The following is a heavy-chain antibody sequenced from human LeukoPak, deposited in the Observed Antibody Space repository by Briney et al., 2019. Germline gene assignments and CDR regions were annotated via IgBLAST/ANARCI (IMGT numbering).Heavy chain of an antibody. V-gene: IGHV3-11*04. CDR2: IGTGATIT. CDR1: GVTFSDYY. Sequence: GGSLRLSCAASGVTFSDYYMSWIRQAPGKGLQWVSYIGTGATITYYADSVKGRFTISRDNAKNSLYLQMYSLRVEDTAVYYCARILEGYHYYMDVWGKGTTVTVSS. CDR3: ARILEGYHYYMDV. J-gene: IGHJ6*03. D-gene: IGHD6-13*01.